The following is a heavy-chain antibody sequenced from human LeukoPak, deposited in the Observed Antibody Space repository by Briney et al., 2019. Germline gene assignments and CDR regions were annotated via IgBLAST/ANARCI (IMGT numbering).Heavy chain of an antibody. Sequence: SEALSLTCDVSGGSITQTNYWTWVRQPPGKGLEWSGVRNLQGATKSNPSHLRRVAISVDPSANHISLQMTYVTAADTAVYYCAREGGSYRPLDYSGQGTLVTVSS. CDR1: GGSITQTNY. J-gene: IGHJ4*02. CDR3: AREGGSYRPLDY. CDR2: RNLQGAT. D-gene: IGHD3-16*02. V-gene: IGHV4-4*02.